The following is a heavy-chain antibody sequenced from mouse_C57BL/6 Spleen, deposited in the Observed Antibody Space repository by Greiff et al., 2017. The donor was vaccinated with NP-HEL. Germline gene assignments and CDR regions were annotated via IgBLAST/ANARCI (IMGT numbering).Heavy chain of an antibody. CDR2: IYPGSGST. D-gene: IGHD2-5*01. CDR3: ACAYYSNYVGFAY. CDR1: GYTFTSYW. Sequence: VQLQQPGAELVKPGASVKMSCKASGYTFTSYWITWVKQRPGQGLEWIGDIYPGSGSTNYNEKFKSKATLTVDTSSSTAYMQLSSLTSEDSAVYYCACAYYSNYVGFAYWGQGTLVTVSA. J-gene: IGHJ3*01. V-gene: IGHV1-55*01.